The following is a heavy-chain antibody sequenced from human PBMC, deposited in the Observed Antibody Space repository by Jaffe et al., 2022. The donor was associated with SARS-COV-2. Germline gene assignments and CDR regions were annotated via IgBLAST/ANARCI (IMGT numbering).Heavy chain of an antibody. J-gene: IGHJ6*02. CDR3: TTDGNGGNYQNYYYYYGMDV. V-gene: IGHV3-15*01. CDR2: IKSKTDGGTT. D-gene: IGHD4-4*01. Sequence: EVQLVESGGGLVKPGGSLRLSCAASGFTFSNAWMSWVRQAPGKGLEWVGRIKSKTDGGTTDYAAPVKGRFTISRDDSKNTLYLQMNSLKTEDTAVYYCTTDGNGGNYQNYYYYYGMDVWGQGTTVTVSS. CDR1: GFTFSNAW.